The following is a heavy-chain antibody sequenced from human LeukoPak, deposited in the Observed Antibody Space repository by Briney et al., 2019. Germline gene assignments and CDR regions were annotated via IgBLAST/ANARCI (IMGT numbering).Heavy chain of an antibody. D-gene: IGHD3-9*01. CDR1: GYTFTGYY. V-gene: IGHV1-2*02. CDR2: INPNSGGT. Sequence: ASVKVSCKASGYTFTGYYMHRVRQAPGQGLEWMGWINPNSGGTNYAQKFQGRVTMTRDTSISTAYMELSRLRSDDTAVYYCASSDILTGYTFDYWGQGTLVTVSS. CDR3: ASSDILTGYTFDY. J-gene: IGHJ4*02.